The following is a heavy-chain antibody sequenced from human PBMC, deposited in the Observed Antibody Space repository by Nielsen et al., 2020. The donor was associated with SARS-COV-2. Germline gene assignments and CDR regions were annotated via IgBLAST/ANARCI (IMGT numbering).Heavy chain of an antibody. V-gene: IGHV3-30*04. CDR1: GFTFSSYA. D-gene: IGHD1-20*01. Sequence: GESLKISCAASGFTFSSYAMHWVRQAPGKGLEWVAVISYDGSNKYYEDSVKGRFTISRDNSKNTRYLQMNSLRAEDTAVYYCASSHITGTPIDYWGQGTLVTGSS. J-gene: IGHJ4*02. CDR2: ISYDGSNK. CDR3: ASSHITGTPIDY.